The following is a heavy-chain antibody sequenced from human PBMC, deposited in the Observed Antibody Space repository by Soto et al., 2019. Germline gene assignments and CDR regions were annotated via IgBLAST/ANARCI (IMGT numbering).Heavy chain of an antibody. J-gene: IGHJ4*02. V-gene: IGHV3-21*01. Sequence: GGSLRLSCSVSGFGFSSYSMNWVRQAPGKGLEWISFISSSSISIKYADSVKGRFTISRDNANSSLFLQMNSLRAEDTAVYYCARLNDFCGRPTIHYCGQGTL. CDR3: ARLNDFCGRPTIHY. CDR1: GFGFSSYS. CDR2: ISSSSISI. D-gene: IGHD3-3*01.